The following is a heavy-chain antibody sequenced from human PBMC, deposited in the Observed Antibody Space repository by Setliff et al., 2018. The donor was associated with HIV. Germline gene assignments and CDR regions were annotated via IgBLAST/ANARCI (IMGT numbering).Heavy chain of an antibody. Sequence: SETLSLTCAVSGYSISTAYYWAWIRQSPGKGLEWIGGFHHSGSAHYNPSLKSRVTISGQTSKNQYSLTLTSVTAADTAIYYCARQGAGYYYDSSDYYTGNGFDMWGQGTMVTVSS. CDR1: GYSISTAYY. CDR2: FHHSGSA. CDR3: ARQGAGYYYDSSDYYTGNGFDM. J-gene: IGHJ3*02. D-gene: IGHD3-22*01. V-gene: IGHV4-38-2*01.